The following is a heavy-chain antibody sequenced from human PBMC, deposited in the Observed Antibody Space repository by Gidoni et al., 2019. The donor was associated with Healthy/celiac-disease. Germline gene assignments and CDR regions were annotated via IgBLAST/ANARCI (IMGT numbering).Heavy chain of an antibody. CDR1: GGSISRSSSY. V-gene: IGHV4-39*01. J-gene: IGHJ3*02. Sequence: QLQLQESGPGLVTPSETLSLTFTVSGGSISRSSSYWGWIRQPRGKGLEWIGSIYYSGSTYYNPSLKSRVTISVDTSKNQFSLKLSSVTAADTAVYYCASLGYGSGGSCYPDAFDIWGQGTMVTVSS. CDR3: ASLGYGSGGSCYPDAFDI. CDR2: IYYSGST. D-gene: IGHD2-15*01.